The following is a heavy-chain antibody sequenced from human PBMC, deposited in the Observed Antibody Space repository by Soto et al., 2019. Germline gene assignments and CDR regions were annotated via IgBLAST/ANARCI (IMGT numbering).Heavy chain of an antibody. CDR3: AKDWLGYSGYDVLVLIDY. J-gene: IGHJ4*02. CDR2: ISGSGGST. D-gene: IGHD5-12*01. V-gene: IGHV3-23*01. Sequence: EVQLLESGGGLVQPGGSPRLSCAASGFTFSSYAMSWVRQAPGKGLEWVSAISGSGGSTYYADSVKGRFTISRDNSKNTLYLQMNSLRAEDTAVYYCAKDWLGYSGYDVLVLIDYWGQGTLVTVSS. CDR1: GFTFSSYA.